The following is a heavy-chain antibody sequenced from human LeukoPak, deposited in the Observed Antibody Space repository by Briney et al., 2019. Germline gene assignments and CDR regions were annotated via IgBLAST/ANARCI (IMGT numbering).Heavy chain of an antibody. CDR1: GYTFSDYY. CDR2: INPYSGGI. CDR3: VRGDYAANWFDS. J-gene: IGHJ5*01. D-gene: IGHD4-17*01. Sequence: ASVKVSCKASGYTFSDYYIHWVRQAPGQGLEWMGWINPYSGGITFGQNFRGRVTMTRDTSSTTTYMEISGLRSDDTAVYYCVRGDYAANWFDSWGQGTLVTVSS. V-gene: IGHV1-2*02.